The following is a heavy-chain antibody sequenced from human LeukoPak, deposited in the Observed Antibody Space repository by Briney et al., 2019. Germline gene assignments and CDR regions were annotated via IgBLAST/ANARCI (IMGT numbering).Heavy chain of an antibody. V-gene: IGHV4-59*12. Sequence: PSETLSLTCTVSGDSISNYYWSWIRQPPGKGLEWIGHIYYSGRTNYNPSLKSRVTISVDTSKNQFSLKLSSVTAADTAVYYCASETSHPYYYYYYMDVWGKETTVTVSS. J-gene: IGHJ6*03. CDR3: ASETSHPYYYYYYMDV. CDR1: GDSISNYY. CDR2: IYYSGRT.